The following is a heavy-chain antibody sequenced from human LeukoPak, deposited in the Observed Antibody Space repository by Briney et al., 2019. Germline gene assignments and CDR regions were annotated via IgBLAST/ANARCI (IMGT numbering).Heavy chain of an antibody. Sequence: ASVTVSCTASGYTFTGYYIHWVRQAPGQGLEWMGWTYPYSGDTNYAQNFQGRVTMTRDTSISTAYMELSSLKSDDTAVYYCARDRMGCSGGSCFYFDYWGQGTLVTVSS. CDR1: GYTFTGYY. D-gene: IGHD2-15*01. CDR2: TYPYSGDT. V-gene: IGHV1-2*02. CDR3: ARDRMGCSGGSCFYFDY. J-gene: IGHJ4*02.